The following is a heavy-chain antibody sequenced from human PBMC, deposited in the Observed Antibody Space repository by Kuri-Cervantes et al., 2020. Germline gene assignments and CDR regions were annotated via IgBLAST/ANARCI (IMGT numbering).Heavy chain of an antibody. CDR1: GYSISSAYY. CDR3: ARRTVTTGDDAFDI. J-gene: IGHJ3*02. V-gene: IGHV4-38-2*01. D-gene: IGHD4-17*01. CDR2: IHHSEDT. Sequence: GSLRLSCSVSGYSISSAYYWGWIRQPPGKGLEWIGSIHHSEDTYYNPSLKSPVTISLDTSKNRFSLKLGSVTAADTAVYYCARRTVTTGDDAFDIWGQGTMVTVSS.